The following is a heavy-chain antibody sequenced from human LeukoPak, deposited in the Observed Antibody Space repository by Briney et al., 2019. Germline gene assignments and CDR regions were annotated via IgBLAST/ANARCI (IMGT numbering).Heavy chain of an antibody. CDR1: GFSLSNARMG. V-gene: IGHV2-26*01. CDR2: IFSNDEK. J-gene: IGHJ6*02. Sequence: SGPTLVKPTETLTLTRTVSGFSLSNARMGVSWIRQPPGKALEWLAHIFSNDEKSYSTSLKSRLTISKDTSKSQVVLTMTNMDPVDTATYYCARIRSEGYYYGMDVWGQGTTVTVSS. CDR3: ARIRSEGYYYGMDV.